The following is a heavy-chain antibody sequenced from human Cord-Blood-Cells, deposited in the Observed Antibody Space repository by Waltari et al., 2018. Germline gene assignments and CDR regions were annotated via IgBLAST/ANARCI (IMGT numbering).Heavy chain of an antibody. D-gene: IGHD5-12*01. J-gene: IGHJ4*02. CDR3: ARGGVDSGYDYFDY. CDR1: GGTFSSSA. CDR2: IIPIFGTA. V-gene: IGHV1-69*01. Sequence: QVQLVQSGAEVKKPGSSVKVSCKASGGTFSSSAISWVRQAPGQGLEWKGGIIPIFGTANYAQKFQGRVTITADESTSTDYMELSSLRSEDTAVYYCARGGVDSGYDYFDYWGQGTLVTVSS.